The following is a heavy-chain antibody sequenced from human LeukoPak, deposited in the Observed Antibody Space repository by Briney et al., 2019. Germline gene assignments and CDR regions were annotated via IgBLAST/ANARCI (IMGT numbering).Heavy chain of an antibody. J-gene: IGHJ5*02. CDR1: GFTFSGHW. CDR3: AKDLEQSYSGWSTSYDA. Sequence: GGSLRPSCAASGFTFSGHWMSWVRQVPGKRLEWVSAISSGAGTTGYADSVKGRFTISRDNSKSTIYLQMNSLRAEDTAVYYCAKDLEQSYSGWSTSYDAWGQGTLVTVSS. V-gene: IGHV3-23*01. D-gene: IGHD6-19*01. CDR2: ISSGAGTT.